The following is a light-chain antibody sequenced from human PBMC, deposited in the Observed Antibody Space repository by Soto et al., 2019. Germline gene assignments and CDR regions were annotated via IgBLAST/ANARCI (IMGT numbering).Light chain of an antibody. CDR3: CSYAGSSTFALYV. CDR1: SSDVGSYNL. J-gene: IGLJ1*01. Sequence: QSVLTQPASVSGSPGQSITISCTGTSSDVGSYNLVSWYQQHPGKAPKLMIYEGSKRPSGVSNRLSGSKSGNTASLTISGLQAEDEADYYCCSYAGSSTFALYVFGTGTKLTVL. V-gene: IGLV2-23*03. CDR2: EGS.